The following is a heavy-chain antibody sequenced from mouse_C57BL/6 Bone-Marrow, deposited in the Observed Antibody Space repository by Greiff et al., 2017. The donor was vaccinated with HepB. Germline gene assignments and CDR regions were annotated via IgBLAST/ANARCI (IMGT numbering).Heavy chain of an antibody. CDR3: ARRYYGNWYFDV. CDR1: GYAFTNYL. V-gene: IGHV1-54*01. D-gene: IGHD1-1*01. Sequence: QVHVKQSGAELVRPGTSVKVSCKASGYAFTNYLIEWVKQRPGQGLEWIGVINPGSGGTNYNEKFKGKATLTADKSSSTAYMQLSSLTSEDSAVYFRARRYYGNWYFDVWGTGTTVTVSS. CDR2: INPGSGGT. J-gene: IGHJ1*03.